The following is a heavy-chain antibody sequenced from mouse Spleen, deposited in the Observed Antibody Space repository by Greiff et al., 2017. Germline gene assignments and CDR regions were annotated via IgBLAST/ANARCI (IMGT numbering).Heavy chain of an antibody. CDR1: GFTFSSYT. J-gene: IGHJ4*01. Sequence: EVKLMESGGGLVKPGGSLKLSCAASGFTFSSYTMSWVRQTPAKRLEWVATISSGGGNTYYPDSVKGRFTISRDNARNTLYLQMSSLRSEDTAMYYCARHGAYYSNYNAMDYWGQGTSVTVSS. V-gene: IGHV5-9*04. D-gene: IGHD2-5*01. CDR2: ISSGGGNT. CDR3: ARHGAYYSNYNAMDY.